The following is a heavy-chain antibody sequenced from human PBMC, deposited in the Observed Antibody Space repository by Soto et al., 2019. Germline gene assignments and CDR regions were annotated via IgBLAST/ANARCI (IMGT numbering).Heavy chain of an antibody. D-gene: IGHD3-3*01. CDR3: ARSEVLSTGDFWSGYYNVWFDP. CDR1: GGSISSGGYY. J-gene: IGHJ5*02. V-gene: IGHV4-31*03. Sequence: SETLSLTCTVSGGSISSGGYYWSWIRQHPGKGLEWIGYIYYSGSTYYNPSLKSRVTISVDTSKNQFSLKLSSVTAADTAVYYCARSEVLSTGDFWSGYYNVWFDPWGQGTLVTVSS. CDR2: IYYSGST.